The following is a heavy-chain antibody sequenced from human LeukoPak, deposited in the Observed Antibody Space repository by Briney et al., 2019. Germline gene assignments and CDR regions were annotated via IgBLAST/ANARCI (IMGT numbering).Heavy chain of an antibody. J-gene: IGHJ4*02. CDR2: ISSSSSYI. Sequence: ETLSLTCTVSGGSISSYYWSWVRQAPGKGLEWVSSISSSSSYIYYADSVKGRFTISRDNAKNSLYLQMNSLRAEDTAVYYCARDGYDSFDYWGQGTLVTVSS. CDR3: ARDGYDSFDY. CDR1: GGSISSYY. D-gene: IGHD5-12*01. V-gene: IGHV3-21*01.